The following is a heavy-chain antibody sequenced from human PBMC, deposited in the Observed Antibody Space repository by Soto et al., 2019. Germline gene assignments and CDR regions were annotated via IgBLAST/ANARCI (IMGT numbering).Heavy chain of an antibody. CDR1: GYTFTGYY. D-gene: IGHD3-3*01. V-gene: IGHV1-2*02. CDR2: INPNSGGT. Sequence: ASVKVSCKASGYTFTGYYMHWVRQAPGQGLEWMGWINPNSGGTNYAQKFQGRVTMTRDTSISTAYMELSRLRSDDTAVYYCARGYYDFWSGPQADYYYYGMDVWGQGTTVTVSS. CDR3: ARGYYDFWSGPQADYYYYGMDV. J-gene: IGHJ6*02.